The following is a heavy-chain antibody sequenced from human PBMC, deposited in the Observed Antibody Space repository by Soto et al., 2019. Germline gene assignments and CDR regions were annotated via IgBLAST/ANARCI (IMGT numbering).Heavy chain of an antibody. V-gene: IGHV3-21*01. D-gene: IGHD3-16*01. CDR3: ASGLFQAPREGEHALPI. CDR1: GFTFSSYS. CDR2: ISSSSSYI. J-gene: IGHJ3*02. Sequence: PGWSLRLSCAASGFTFSSYSMNWVRQAPGKGLEWVSSISSSSSYIYYADSVKGRFTISRDNAKNSLYLQMNSLRAEDTAVYYCASGLFQAPREGEHALPISGEGTIVTVS.